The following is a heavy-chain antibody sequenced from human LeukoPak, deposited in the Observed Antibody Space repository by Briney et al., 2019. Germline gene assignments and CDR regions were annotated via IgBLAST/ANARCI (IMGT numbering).Heavy chain of an antibody. J-gene: IGHJ4*02. CDR2: ISWNSGSI. V-gene: IGHV3-9*01. CDR3: AKDTTSSGWSDFDY. CDR1: GFTFYDYA. D-gene: IGHD6-19*01. Sequence: GGSLRLSCAASGFTFYDYAMHWVRQAPGKGLEWVSGISWNSGSIGYADSVKGRFTISRDNAKNSLYLQMNSLRAEDTALYYCAKDTTSSGWSDFDYWGQGTLVTVSS.